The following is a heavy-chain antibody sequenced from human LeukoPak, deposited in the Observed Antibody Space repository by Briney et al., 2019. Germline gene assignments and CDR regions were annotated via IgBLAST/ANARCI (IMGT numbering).Heavy chain of an antibody. V-gene: IGHV4-39*01. D-gene: IGHD6-13*01. CDR1: GGSISSSNYY. Sequence: PSETLSLTCTVSGGSISSSNYYWGWIRQPPGKGLEWIGTIYYTGSTYYNPSLKSRVTISVDTSKDQFSLKLSSVTDADTAVYYCVVVAAALNWFDPWGQGTLVTVSS. J-gene: IGHJ5*02. CDR3: VVVAAALNWFDP. CDR2: IYYTGST.